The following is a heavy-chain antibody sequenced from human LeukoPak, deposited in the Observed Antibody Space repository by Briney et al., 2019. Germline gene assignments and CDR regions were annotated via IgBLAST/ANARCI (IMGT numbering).Heavy chain of an antibody. Sequence: PGGSLRLSCAASGFTFSSYAMSWVRQAPGKGLEWVSSISASSNYIYYADSVKGRFTIPRDNAKNSLYLQMSSLRAEDTAVYYCARDASTRCYLCEVDYWGQGTLVTVSS. D-gene: IGHD2-2*01. CDR2: ISASSNYI. CDR3: ARDASTRCYLCEVDY. J-gene: IGHJ4*02. V-gene: IGHV3-21*01. CDR1: GFTFSSYA.